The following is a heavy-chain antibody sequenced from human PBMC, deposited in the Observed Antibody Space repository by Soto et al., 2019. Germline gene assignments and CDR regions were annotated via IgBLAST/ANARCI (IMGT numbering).Heavy chain of an antibody. CDR3: AKDSRVTMVRGVIIPPGY. V-gene: IGHV3-23*01. J-gene: IGHJ4*02. CDR1: GFTFSNYA. CDR2: ISGSDGST. Sequence: EVQLLESGGGLVQPGGSLTLSCVASGFTFSNYAMSWVRQAPGKGLEWVSAISGSDGSTYYADSVKGRFTISRDNSKNTLYLQMNSLRAADTAVYYCAKDSRVTMVRGVIIPPGYWGQGTLVTVSS. D-gene: IGHD3-10*01.